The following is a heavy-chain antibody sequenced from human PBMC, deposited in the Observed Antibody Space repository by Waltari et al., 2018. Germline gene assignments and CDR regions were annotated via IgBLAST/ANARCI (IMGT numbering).Heavy chain of an antibody. CDR2: ISSKAYGGTT. D-gene: IGHD6-13*01. J-gene: IGHJ3*01. CDR3: TGQSSNWYGAFDV. CDR1: GFTFGDYA. V-gene: IGHV3-49*03. Sequence: EVQLVESGGGLVQPGRSLRLSCRDSGFTFGDYAMSWFRQAPGKGLEWVGFISSKAYGGTTEYAASVKGRFAILRDDSKSIAYLRMNSLKIEDTAVYYCTGQSSNWYGAFDVWGQGTMVTVSS.